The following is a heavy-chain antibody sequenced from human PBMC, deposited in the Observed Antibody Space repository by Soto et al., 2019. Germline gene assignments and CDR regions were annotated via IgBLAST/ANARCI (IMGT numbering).Heavy chain of an antibody. J-gene: IGHJ6*02. CDR2: INGGNGYT. CDR1: GGTVTSNE. CDR3: ERATYTSGHKPTCAMDV. Sequence: QVQVVQSGAEAKEPGSSVRGSCKASGGTVTSNEIHWVRQAPGQELEWMGWINGGNGYTKYSRNFQDRVTLTRDTYDSTTYIELRSLRSEDTAIFYCERATYTSGHKPTCAMDVWGQGTTVTVSS. D-gene: IGHD3-10*01. V-gene: IGHV1-3*01.